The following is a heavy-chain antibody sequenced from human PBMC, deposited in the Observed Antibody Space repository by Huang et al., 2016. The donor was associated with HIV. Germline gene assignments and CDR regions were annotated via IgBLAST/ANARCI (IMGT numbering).Heavy chain of an antibody. V-gene: IGHV4-61*01. CDR3: VSHGSGTADY. Sequence: QVQLQESGPGLVKPSETLSLSCTVSGGDSVSSASYYWSWIRQPPGRGLEWIGYIYFSGGSNYNPSLKSRVTISIDTSNNQFSLRLSSVTAADTAVYYCVSHGSGTADYWGQGTLVTVSS. CDR1: GGDSVSSASYY. D-gene: IGHD3-10*01. J-gene: IGHJ4*02. CDR2: IYFSGGS.